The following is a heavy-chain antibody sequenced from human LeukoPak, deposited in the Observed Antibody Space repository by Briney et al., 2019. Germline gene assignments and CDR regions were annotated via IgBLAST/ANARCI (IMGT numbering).Heavy chain of an antibody. J-gene: IGHJ1*01. D-gene: IGHD3-10*01. CDR3: AKKRITMVWGVIGGMFFQH. V-gene: IGHV3-53*01. CDR2: IYSGGST. CDR1: GFTVSSNY. Sequence: PGGSLRLSCAASGFTVSSNYMSWVRQAPGKGLEWVSVIYSGGSTYYADSVKGRFTISRDNSKNTLYLQMNSLRAEDTAVYCCAKKRITMVWGVIGGMFFQHWGQGTLVTVSS.